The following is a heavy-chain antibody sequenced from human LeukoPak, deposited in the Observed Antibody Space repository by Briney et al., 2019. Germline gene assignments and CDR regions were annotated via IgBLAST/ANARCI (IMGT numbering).Heavy chain of an antibody. V-gene: IGHV3-23*01. CDR3: AKGGDYVWGSYRYTHYFDY. CDR1: GFTFSSYA. Sequence: GGSLRLSCAASGFTFSSYAMSWVRQAPGKGLEWVSAISGSGGSTYYADSVKGRFTISRDNSKNTLYLQMNSLRAEDTAVYYCAKGGDYVWGSYRYTHYFDYWGQGTLVTVSS. J-gene: IGHJ4*02. CDR2: ISGSGGST. D-gene: IGHD3-16*02.